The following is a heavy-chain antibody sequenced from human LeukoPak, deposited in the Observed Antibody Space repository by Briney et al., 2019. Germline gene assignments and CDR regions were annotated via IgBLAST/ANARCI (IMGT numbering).Heavy chain of an antibody. Sequence: QPGGSLRLSCAASGFTVSSNYMNWVRQAPGKGLEWLSVIYSGGSIYYADSVKGRFTISRDNSKNTLILQMNSLRAEDTAVYYCARSSPPAYYDFWNGYLDYWGQGTLVTVSS. V-gene: IGHV3-53*01. CDR2: IYSGGSI. CDR1: GFTVSSNY. D-gene: IGHD3-3*01. J-gene: IGHJ4*02. CDR3: ARSSPPAYYDFWNGYLDY.